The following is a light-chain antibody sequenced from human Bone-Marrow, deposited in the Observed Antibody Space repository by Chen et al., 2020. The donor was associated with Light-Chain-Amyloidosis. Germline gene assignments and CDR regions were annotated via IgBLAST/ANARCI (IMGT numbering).Light chain of an antibody. V-gene: IGLV2-14*03. CDR1: SSDVGGYNY. CDR3: SSYTRSSTWL. CDR2: DVS. Sequence: QSALTQPASVSGSPGQSITISCTGTSSDVGGYNYVSWYQQHPGTAPKLVIFDVSYRPSGISNRFSGSKSGNTASLTNSGLQAEDEADYYCSSYTRSSTWLFGGGTRLTVL. J-gene: IGLJ3*02.